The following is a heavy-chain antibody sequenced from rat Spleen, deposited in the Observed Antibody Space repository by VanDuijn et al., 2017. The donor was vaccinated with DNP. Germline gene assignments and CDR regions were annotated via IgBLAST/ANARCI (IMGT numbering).Heavy chain of an antibody. CDR2: ISTSGSRT. Sequence: EVQLVESGGDLVQPGRSLKLSCVASGFTFNKYWMTWIRQVPGKGLEWVATISTSGSRTYYPDSVKGRFTISRDNAKSSLYLQMNSLKSEDTATYYCARRDNSGYFDYWGQGVMVTVSS. J-gene: IGHJ2*01. CDR3: ARRDNSGYFDY. D-gene: IGHD4-3*01. V-gene: IGHV5-31*01. CDR1: GFTFNKYW.